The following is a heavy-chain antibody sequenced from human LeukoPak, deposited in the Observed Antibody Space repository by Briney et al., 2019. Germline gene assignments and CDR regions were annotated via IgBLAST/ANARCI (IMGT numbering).Heavy chain of an antibody. CDR3: ARVGGGGYDSSLDY. CDR2: IYSGGGT. CDR1: GFTVSSNY. J-gene: IGHJ4*02. Sequence: GGSLRLSCAASGFTVSSNYMSWVRQAPGKGLEWVSVIYSGGGTYCADSVKGRFTISRDNYKNTLYLQMNSLRAEDTAVYYCARVGGGGYDSSLDYWGQGTLVTVSS. D-gene: IGHD3-22*01. V-gene: IGHV3-53*01.